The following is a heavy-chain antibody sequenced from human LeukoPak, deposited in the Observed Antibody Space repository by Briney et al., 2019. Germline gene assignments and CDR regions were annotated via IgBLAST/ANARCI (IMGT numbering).Heavy chain of an antibody. D-gene: IGHD1-26*01. Sequence: SETLSLTCTVSGGSIRSSSYYWGWIRQPPGKRLEWIGSIYYSGSTYYNPSLKSRVTISVDTSKNQFSLKLSSVTAADTAVYYCASLRERSYYARGFDYRGQGTLVTVSS. J-gene: IGHJ4*02. CDR2: IYYSGST. CDR1: GGSIRSSSYY. V-gene: IGHV4-39*01. CDR3: ASLRERSYYARGFDY.